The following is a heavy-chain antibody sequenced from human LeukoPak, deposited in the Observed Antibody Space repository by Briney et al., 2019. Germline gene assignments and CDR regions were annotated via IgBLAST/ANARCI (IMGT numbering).Heavy chain of an antibody. Sequence: PSETLSLTCAVYGGSFSGYYWSWIRQPPGKGLEWIGEINHSGSTNYNPSLKSRVTISVDTSKNQFSLKLSSVTAADTAVYYCARKAPSTGWFDPWGLGTLVTVSS. CDR1: GGSFSGYY. CDR3: ARKAPSTGWFDP. J-gene: IGHJ5*02. V-gene: IGHV4-34*01. D-gene: IGHD2-2*01. CDR2: INHSGST.